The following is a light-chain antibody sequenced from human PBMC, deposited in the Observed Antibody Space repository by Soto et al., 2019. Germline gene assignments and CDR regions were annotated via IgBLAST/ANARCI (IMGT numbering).Light chain of an antibody. CDR2: DTT. J-gene: IGLJ2*01. V-gene: IGLV7-46*01. CDR1: TGAVTTGHY. CDR3: LLSYSGARSYVV. Sequence: QAVVTQEPSLTVSPGGTVTLTCGSSTGAVTTGHYPYWFQQKPGQAPRTLIYDTTNKRSWTPARFSGSLLGGKAALTLSAAQLEDEADYYCLLSYSGARSYVVFGGGTKVTVL.